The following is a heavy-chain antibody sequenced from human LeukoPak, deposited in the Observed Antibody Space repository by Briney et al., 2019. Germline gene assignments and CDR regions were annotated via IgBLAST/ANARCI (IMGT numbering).Heavy chain of an antibody. Sequence: ASVKVSCKASGYTFTSYDINWVRQATGQGLEWMGWMNPNSGNTGYAQKFQGRVTTTRNTSISTAYMELSSLRSEDTAVYYCARGYYGSGNFIDWGQGTLVTVSS. CDR2: MNPNSGNT. D-gene: IGHD3-10*01. CDR1: GYTFTSYD. V-gene: IGHV1-8*01. CDR3: ARGYYGSGNFID. J-gene: IGHJ4*02.